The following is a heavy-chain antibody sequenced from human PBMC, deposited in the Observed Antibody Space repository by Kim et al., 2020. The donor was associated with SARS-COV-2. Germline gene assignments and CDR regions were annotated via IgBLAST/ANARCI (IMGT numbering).Heavy chain of an antibody. Sequence: GGSLRLSCAASGFTFSSYGMHWVRQAPGKGLEWVAVIWYDGSNKYYADSVKGRFTISRDNSKNTLYLQMNSLRAEDTAVYYCARKTYYDILTGRPVRKKGADWYFDLWGRGTLVTVSS. J-gene: IGHJ2*01. V-gene: IGHV3-33*01. CDR1: GFTFSSYG. CDR2: IWYDGSNK. CDR3: ARKTYYDILTGRPVRKKGADWYFDL. D-gene: IGHD3-9*01.